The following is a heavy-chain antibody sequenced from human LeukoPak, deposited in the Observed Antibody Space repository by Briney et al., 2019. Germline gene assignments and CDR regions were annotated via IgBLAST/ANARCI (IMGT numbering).Heavy chain of an antibody. V-gene: IGHV4-59*08. J-gene: IGHJ4*02. Sequence: SETLSLTCAVSGGSINSHYWGWIRQPPGEGLQWIGDIYYTGKINYNPSLKSRVTITLDTSKDHLSLNLTSVLAADTAIYYCVRRDTGWNYFDYWGQGILVTVSS. CDR1: GGSINSHY. D-gene: IGHD6-19*01. CDR3: VRRDTGWNYFDY. CDR2: IYYTGKI.